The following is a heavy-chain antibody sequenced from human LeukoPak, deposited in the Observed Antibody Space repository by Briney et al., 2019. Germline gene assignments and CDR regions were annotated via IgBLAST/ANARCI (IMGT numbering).Heavy chain of an antibody. V-gene: IGHV1-18*01. CDR3: ARDVSITHYYDSSGSLADY. CDR1: GYTFTSYG. J-gene: IGHJ4*02. CDR2: ISAYNGNT. D-gene: IGHD3-22*01. Sequence: ASVKVSCKASGYTFTSYGISWVRQAPGQGLEWMGWISAYNGNTYYAQKLQGRVTMTTDTSTSTAYMELRSLRSDDTAVYYCARDVSITHYYDSSGSLADYWGQGTLVTVSS.